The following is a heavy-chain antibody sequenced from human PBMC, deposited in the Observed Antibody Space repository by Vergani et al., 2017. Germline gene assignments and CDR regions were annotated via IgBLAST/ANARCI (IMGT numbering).Heavy chain of an antibody. Sequence: QVQLQQWGAGLLKPSETLSLTCAVYGGSFSGYYWSWIRQPPGKGLEWIGEINHSGSTNYNPSLKSRVTISVDTSKNQFSLKLGSVTAADTAVYYCARAPLRYPDYWGQGTLVTVSS. CDR1: GGSFSGYY. CDR2: INHSGST. D-gene: IGHD1-26*01. CDR3: ARAPLRYPDY. V-gene: IGHV4-34*01. J-gene: IGHJ4*02.